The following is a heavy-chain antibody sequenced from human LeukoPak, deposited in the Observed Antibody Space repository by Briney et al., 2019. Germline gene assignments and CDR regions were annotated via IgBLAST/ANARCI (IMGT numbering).Heavy chain of an antibody. CDR1: GYTFTGYY. CDR2: INPNSGGT. Sequence: WASVKVSCKASGYTFTGYYIQWVRQVPGQGLEWMGWINPNSGGTKYTQKFQGRVTMTRDTSISAAYMGLSSLISDDTAVYYCARDWYSGNSDYFDYWGQGTLVTVSS. J-gene: IGHJ4*02. D-gene: IGHD1-26*01. V-gene: IGHV1-2*02. CDR3: ARDWYSGNSDYFDY.